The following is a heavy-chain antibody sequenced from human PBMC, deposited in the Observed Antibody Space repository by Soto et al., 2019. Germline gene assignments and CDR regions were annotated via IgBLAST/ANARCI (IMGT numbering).Heavy chain of an antibody. CDR2: IWYDGSNK. CDR3: AAGIVGATRPVRY. Sequence: QVQLVESGGGVVQPGRSLRLCCAASGFTFSSYGMHWVRQAPGKGLEWVAVIWYDGSNKYYADSVKGRFTISRDNSKNTLYLQMNSLRAEDTAVYYCAAGIVGATRPVRYWGQGTLVTVSS. J-gene: IGHJ4*02. D-gene: IGHD1-26*01. CDR1: GFTFSSYG. V-gene: IGHV3-33*01.